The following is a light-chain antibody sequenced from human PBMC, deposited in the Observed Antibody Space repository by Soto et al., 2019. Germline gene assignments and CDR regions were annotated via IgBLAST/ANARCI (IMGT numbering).Light chain of an antibody. J-gene: IGKJ4*01. CDR2: AAS. Sequence: IQLTQSPSSLSASVGDRVTITCRASQGISSYLAWYQQKPGKAPKLLIYAASTLQSGVPSRFSGSGSGTDFTLTISSLQSEDFATYYCQQLNRYPTFGGGTKVEIK. V-gene: IGKV1-9*01. CDR1: QGISSY. CDR3: QQLNRYPT.